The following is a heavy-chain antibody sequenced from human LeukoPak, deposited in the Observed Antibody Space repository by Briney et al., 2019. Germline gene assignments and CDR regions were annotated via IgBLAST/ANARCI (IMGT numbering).Heavy chain of an antibody. J-gene: IGHJ4*02. CDR3: TRDPATRGYNYAYSDY. V-gene: IGHV3-23*01. CDR1: GFTFSSYA. CDR2: ISGSGGST. D-gene: IGHD5-18*01. Sequence: PGGSLRLSCAASGFTFSSYAMSWVRQAPGKGLEWVSAISGSGGSTYYADSVKGRLTISRDNSKNTLFLHMNSLRAEDTAVYYCTRDPATRGYNYAYSDYWGQGSLVTVSS.